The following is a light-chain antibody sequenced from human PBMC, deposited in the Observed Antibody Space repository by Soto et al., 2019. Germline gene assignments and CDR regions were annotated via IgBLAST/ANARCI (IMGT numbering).Light chain of an antibody. J-gene: IGKJ1*01. Sequence: DIVMTQSPDSLAVSLGETATINCKSSQSLLYSSNNKNYLAWYQQKPGQPPKLLIYWASTRESGVPDRFSGRGSGTEFTLTISSLQAEDVAVYYCQQYYSTPRTFGQGTKVEIK. CDR2: WAS. V-gene: IGKV4-1*01. CDR3: QQYYSTPRT. CDR1: QSLLYSSNNKNY.